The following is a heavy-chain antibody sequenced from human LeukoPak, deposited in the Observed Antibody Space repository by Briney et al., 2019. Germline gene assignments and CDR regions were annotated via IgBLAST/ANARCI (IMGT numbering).Heavy chain of an antibody. J-gene: IGHJ4*02. D-gene: IGHD3-10*01. CDR1: GFTFDDYA. CDR3: AKVLWFGELLDVY. Sequence: LPGGSLRLSCAASGFTFDDYAIHWVRQAPGKGLEWVSGISWSGGTIAYADSVKGRFTISRDNAKNSLYLQMNSLRAEDTALYYCAKVLWFGELLDVYWGQGTLVTVSS. V-gene: IGHV3-9*01. CDR2: ISWSGGTI.